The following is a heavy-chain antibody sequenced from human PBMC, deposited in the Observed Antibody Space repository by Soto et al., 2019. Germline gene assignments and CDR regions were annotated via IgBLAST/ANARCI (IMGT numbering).Heavy chain of an antibody. CDR2: IYYSGST. Sequence: SETLSLTCTVSGDSISSYYWSWIRQPPGKGLEWIGYIYYSGSTNYNPSLKSRVTISVDTSKNQFSLKLSSVTAADTAVYYCARAVGKRARDAFDIWGQGTMVTVSS. CDR3: ARAVGKRARDAFDI. J-gene: IGHJ3*02. CDR1: GDSISSYY. V-gene: IGHV4-59*01.